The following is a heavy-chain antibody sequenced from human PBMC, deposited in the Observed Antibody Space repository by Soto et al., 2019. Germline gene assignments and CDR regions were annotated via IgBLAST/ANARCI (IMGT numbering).Heavy chain of an antibody. CDR2: IWYDGSNK. CDR3: ARDISSRSSHYGYDAFDI. CDR1: GFTFSSYG. Sequence: GGSLRLSCAASGFTFSSYGMHWVRQAPGKGLEWVAVIWYDGSNKYYADSVKGRFTISRDNSKNTLYLQMNSLRAEDTAVYYWARDISSRSSHYGYDAFDIWGQGTMVTVSS. V-gene: IGHV3-33*08. D-gene: IGHD3-10*01. J-gene: IGHJ3*02.